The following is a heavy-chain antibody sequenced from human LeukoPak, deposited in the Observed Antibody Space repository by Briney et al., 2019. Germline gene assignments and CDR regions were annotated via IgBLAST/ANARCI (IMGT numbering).Heavy chain of an antibody. CDR1: GFTFSSYA. CDR3: AKQEVDIVATRQDGVWGSYRYRDWFDP. V-gene: IGHV3-23*01. D-gene: IGHD3-16*02. J-gene: IGHJ5*02. Sequence: GGSLRLSCAASGFTFSSYAMSWVRQAPGKGLEWVSTISGRGGSTYYADSVKGRFTISRDNSKNTLYLQMNSLRAEDTAVYYCAKQEVDIVATRQDGVWGSYRYRDWFDPWDQGTLVTVSS. CDR2: ISGRGGST.